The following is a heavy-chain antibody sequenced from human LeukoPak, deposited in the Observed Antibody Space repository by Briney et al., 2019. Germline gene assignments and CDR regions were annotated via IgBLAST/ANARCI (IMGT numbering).Heavy chain of an antibody. V-gene: IGHV3-23*01. D-gene: IGHD3-3*01. CDR3: AQVSSVSRFLEWLVY. CDR2: ISGSGGFT. J-gene: IGHJ4*02. CDR1: GFTFSNYG. Sequence: GGSLRLSCAASGFTFSNYGMSWVRQAPGKGLEWVSVISGSGGFTYYADSAKGRFTISRHNSKNTLYLQMNSLRAEDTAVYYCAQVSSVSRFLEWLVYWGQGTLVTVSS.